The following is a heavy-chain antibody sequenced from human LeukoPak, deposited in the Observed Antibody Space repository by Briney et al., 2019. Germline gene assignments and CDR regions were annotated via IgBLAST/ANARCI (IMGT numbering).Heavy chain of an antibody. CDR2: MYYSGST. J-gene: IGHJ5*02. D-gene: IGHD3-22*01. V-gene: IGHV4-30-4*01. Sequence: SETLSLTCAVSGGSISSGDYYWSWIRQPPGKGLEWIGYMYYSGSTYYNPSLKSRVTISVDTSKNQFSLKLSSVTAADTAVYYCARPYYYDSRIDPWGQGTLVTVSS. CDR3: ARPYYYDSRIDP. CDR1: GGSISSGDYY.